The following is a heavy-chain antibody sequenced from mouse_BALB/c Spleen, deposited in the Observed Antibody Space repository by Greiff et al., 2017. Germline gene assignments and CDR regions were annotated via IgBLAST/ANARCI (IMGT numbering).Heavy chain of an antibody. CDR2: ISSGSSTI. V-gene: IGHV5-17*02. CDR3: ARAFITTATVDY. CDR1: GFTFSSFG. Sequence: EVQLVESGGGLVQPGGSRKLSCAASGFTFSSFGMHWVRQAPEKGLEWVAYISSGSSTIYYADTVKGRFTISRDNPKNTLFLQMTSLRSEDTAMYYCARAFITTATVDYWGQGTTLTVSS. D-gene: IGHD1-2*01. J-gene: IGHJ2*01.